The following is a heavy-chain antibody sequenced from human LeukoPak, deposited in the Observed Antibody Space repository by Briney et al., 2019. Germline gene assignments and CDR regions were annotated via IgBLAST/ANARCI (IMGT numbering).Heavy chain of an antibody. J-gene: IGHJ6*02. Sequence: GGSLRLSCAASGFTFSNAWMSWVRQAPGKGLEWVGRIKSKADGGTTDYAAPVKGRFTISRDDSKNTLYLQMNSLKTEDTAVYYCTHSSWYKTYYYYYGMDVCGQGTTVTVSS. CDR1: GFTFSNAW. V-gene: IGHV3-15*01. CDR3: THSSWYKTYYYYYGMDV. CDR2: IKSKADGGTT. D-gene: IGHD6-13*01.